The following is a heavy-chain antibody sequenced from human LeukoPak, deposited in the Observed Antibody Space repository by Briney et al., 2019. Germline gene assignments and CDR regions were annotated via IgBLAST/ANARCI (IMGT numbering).Heavy chain of an antibody. CDR3: ARDRVPPYYDFWSGYSAYYYYGMDV. D-gene: IGHD3-3*01. V-gene: IGHV3-48*02. CDR1: GFTFSSYS. Sequence: GGSLRLSCAASGFTFSSYSMNWVRQAPGKGLEWVPYISSSSSTIYYADSVKGRFTISRDNAKNSLYLQMNSLRDEDTAVYYCARDRVPPYYDFWSGYSAYYYYGMDVWGQGTTVTVSS. J-gene: IGHJ6*02. CDR2: ISSSSSTI.